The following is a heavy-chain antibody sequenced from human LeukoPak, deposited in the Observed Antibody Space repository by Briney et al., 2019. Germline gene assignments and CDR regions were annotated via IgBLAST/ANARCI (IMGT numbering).Heavy chain of an antibody. Sequence: PSETLSLTCTVSGGSISSHYWSWIRQPPGKGLEWIGYIYYSGSTNYNPSLKSRVTISVDTSKNQFSLKLSSVTAADTAVYYCALSYDSSGYDWFDPWGQGTLVTVSP. V-gene: IGHV4-59*11. D-gene: IGHD3-22*01. CDR3: ALSYDSSGYDWFDP. CDR2: IYYSGST. CDR1: GGSISSHY. J-gene: IGHJ5*02.